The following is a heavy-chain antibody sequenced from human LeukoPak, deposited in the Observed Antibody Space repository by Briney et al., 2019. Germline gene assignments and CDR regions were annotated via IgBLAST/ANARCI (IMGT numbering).Heavy chain of an antibody. CDR3: AKDRQYCSSTSCYYFDY. CDR1: GFTFDDYA. V-gene: IGHV3-43*02. D-gene: IGHD2-2*01. J-gene: IGHJ4*02. Sequence: PGGSLRLSCAASGFTFDDYAMHWVRQAPGKGLEWVSLISGDGGSTYYADSVKGRFTISRDNSKNSLYLQMNSLRTEDTALYDCAKDRQYCSSTSCYYFDYWGQGTLVTVSS. CDR2: ISGDGGST.